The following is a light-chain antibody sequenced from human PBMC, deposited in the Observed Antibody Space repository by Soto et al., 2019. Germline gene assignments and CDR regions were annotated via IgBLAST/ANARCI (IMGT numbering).Light chain of an antibody. V-gene: IGLV3-9*01. CDR2: RDS. CDR1: NIGSKN. Sequence: SYELTQPLSVSVALGQTARITCGGSNIGSKNVHWYQQKPGQAPVLVIYRDSYRPSGIPERCSGSNSGNTATLTISRAQAGDEADYYCQVWDSSTVVFGGGTKLTVL. CDR3: QVWDSSTVV. J-gene: IGLJ2*01.